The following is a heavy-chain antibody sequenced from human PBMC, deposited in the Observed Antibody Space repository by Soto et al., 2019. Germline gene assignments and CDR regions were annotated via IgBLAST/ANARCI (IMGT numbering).Heavy chain of an antibody. CDR1: GGSISSGDYY. J-gene: IGHJ5*02. Sequence: QVQLQESGPGLVKPSQTLSLTCTVSGGSISSGDYYWSWIRQPPGKGLEWIGYIYYSGSTYYNPSRKSRVNTSVYTANNLFSLKVSSVTAAGTAVYYCARERPDGSRLGRWGQGSLCTVSS. CDR2: IYYSGST. D-gene: IGHD6-13*01. CDR3: ARERPDGSRLGR. V-gene: IGHV4-30-4*01.